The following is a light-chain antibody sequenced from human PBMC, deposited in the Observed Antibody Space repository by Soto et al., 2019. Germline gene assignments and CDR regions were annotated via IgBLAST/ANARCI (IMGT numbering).Light chain of an antibody. CDR1: QSISSW. Sequence: DIPMTQSPSTLSASVGDRVTITCRASQSISSWLAWYQQKPGKAPKLLIYAASTLQSGVPSRFSGSGSGTEFTLTISSLQPENFATYYCQQLNSYPRITFGQGTRLEIK. CDR3: QQLNSYPRIT. CDR2: AAS. V-gene: IGKV1-5*01. J-gene: IGKJ5*01.